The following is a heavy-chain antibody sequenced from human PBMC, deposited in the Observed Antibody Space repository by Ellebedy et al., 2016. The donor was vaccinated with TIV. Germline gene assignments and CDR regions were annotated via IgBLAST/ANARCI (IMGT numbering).Heavy chain of an antibody. CDR2: ISAYNRNT. CDR3: ATSATFIAGGRADY. J-gene: IGHJ4*02. Sequence: AASVKVSCKASGYDFGSYSIAWVRQAAAQAPEWMGGISAYNRNTHYAQRLQDRVTMTTDTSTSTAYMEPRSLRSDDTAVYYCATSATFIAGGRADYWGQGTLVTVSS. CDR1: GYDFGSYS. D-gene: IGHD6-13*01. V-gene: IGHV1-18*01.